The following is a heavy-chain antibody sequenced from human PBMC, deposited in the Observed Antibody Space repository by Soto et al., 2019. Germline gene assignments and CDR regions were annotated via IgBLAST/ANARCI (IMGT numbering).Heavy chain of an antibody. CDR3: EGRYCSGGSCYVSGSDY. V-gene: IGHV3-23*01. CDR1: GFTFSSYA. Sequence: GGSLRLSCAASGFTFSSYAMSWVRQAPGTGLKWVSAISASGVSTYYADSVKGRFTISRDNSKNTLYLQMDSLRAEDTAIYYCEGRYCSGGSCYVSGSDYWGQGTLVTVSS. CDR2: ISASGVST. J-gene: IGHJ4*02. D-gene: IGHD2-15*01.